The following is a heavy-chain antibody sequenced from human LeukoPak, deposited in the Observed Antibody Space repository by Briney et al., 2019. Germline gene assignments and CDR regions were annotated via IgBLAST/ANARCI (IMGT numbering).Heavy chain of an antibody. CDR2: INPNSGGT. Sequence: ASVKVSCKASGYTLTDYYMHWVRQAPGQGLEWMGRINPNSGGTNYAQKFQGRVTITRDTSISTVYMELSRLRSDDTAVYYCARVGYYESSGYYEYWGQGTLVTVSS. J-gene: IGHJ4*02. CDR3: ARVGYYESSGYYEY. V-gene: IGHV1-2*06. CDR1: GYTLTDYY. D-gene: IGHD3-22*01.